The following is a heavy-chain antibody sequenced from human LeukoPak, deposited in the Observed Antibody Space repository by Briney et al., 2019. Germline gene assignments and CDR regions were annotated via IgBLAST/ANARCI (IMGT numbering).Heavy chain of an antibody. CDR1: GFAFSNYA. CDR3: AKDRANTWSSDY. J-gene: IGHJ4*02. D-gene: IGHD3-10*01. Sequence: GGSLRLSCAASGFAFSNYAMYWVRQAPGKGLEWVAFTTHDGSEKYYADSVKGRFTISRDNSKNTLYLQINSLRAEDTAVYYCAKDRANTWSSDYWGQGGLVTVSS. V-gene: IGHV3-30*02. CDR2: TTHDGSEK.